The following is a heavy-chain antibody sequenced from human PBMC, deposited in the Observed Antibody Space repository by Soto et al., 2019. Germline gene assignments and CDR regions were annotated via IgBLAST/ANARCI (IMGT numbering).Heavy chain of an antibody. CDR3: ARGRNLY. J-gene: IGHJ4*02. CDR1: GGSFSGYY. V-gene: IGHV4-34*01. Sequence: SETLSLTXAVYGGSFSGYYWSWIRQPPGKGLEWIGEINHSGSTNYNPSLKSRVTISVDTSKNQFSLKLSSVTAADTAVYYCARGRNLYWGQGTLVTVSS. CDR2: INHSGST.